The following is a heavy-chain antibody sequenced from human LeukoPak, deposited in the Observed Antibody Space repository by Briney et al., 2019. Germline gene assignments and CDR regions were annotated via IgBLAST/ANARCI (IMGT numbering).Heavy chain of an antibody. V-gene: IGHV4-39*01. J-gene: IGHJ6*02. CDR1: GGSISSRSYT. CDR3: ARLRTHDYSNAPYDHNYGMDV. CDR2: MYYSGST. D-gene: IGHD4-4*01. Sequence: PSETLSLTCTVSGGSISSRSYTWGWIRQPPGKGLEWIGSMYYSGSTYYNPSLKSRVTISVDTSKNQFSLKLSSVTAADTAVYYCARLRTHDYSNAPYDHNYGMDVWGQGTTVTVSS.